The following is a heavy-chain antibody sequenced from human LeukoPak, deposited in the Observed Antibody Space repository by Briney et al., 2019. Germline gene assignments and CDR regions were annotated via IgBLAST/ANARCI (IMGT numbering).Heavy chain of an antibody. Sequence: SETLSLACTVSGGSISGYYWSWIRQPPGKGLEWIGYIYYTGSTNYNPSLKSRVTISIDTSKNQFSLKLSSVTAADTAVYYCARLAPITMVRGVTGYGMDVWGQGTTVTVSS. CDR1: GGSISGYY. J-gene: IGHJ6*02. D-gene: IGHD3-10*01. V-gene: IGHV4-59*01. CDR3: ARLAPITMVRGVTGYGMDV. CDR2: IYYTGST.